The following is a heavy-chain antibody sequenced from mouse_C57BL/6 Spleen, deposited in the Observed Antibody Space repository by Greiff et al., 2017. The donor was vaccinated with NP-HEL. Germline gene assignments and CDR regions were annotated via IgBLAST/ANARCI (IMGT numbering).Heavy chain of an antibody. Sequence: VQLQQSGAELARPGASVKLSCKASGYTFTSYGISWVKQRTGQGLEWIVEIYPRSGNTYYNEKFKGQATLTADKSSSTAYMELRSLTSEDSAVYFCARRITTVVATDFDYWGQGTTLTVSS. CDR1: GYTFTSYG. CDR3: ARRITTVVATDFDY. V-gene: IGHV1-81*01. D-gene: IGHD1-1*01. J-gene: IGHJ2*01. CDR2: IYPRSGNT.